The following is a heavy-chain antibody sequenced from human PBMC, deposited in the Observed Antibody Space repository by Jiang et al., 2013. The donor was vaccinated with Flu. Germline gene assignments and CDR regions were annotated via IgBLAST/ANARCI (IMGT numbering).Heavy chain of an antibody. CDR3: ARDLVGYCDADCSSY. V-gene: IGHV4-59*01. CDR2: IHYSGAA. Sequence: LLKPSETLSLTCTVSGDSIRNYYWTWIRQPPGKGLEWIGYIHYSGAANYSPSLKSRVTISVDTSKNQFSLRLSSVTAADTAVYYCARDLVGYCDADCSSYWGQGTLVTVSS. J-gene: IGHJ4*02. CDR1: GDSIRNYY. D-gene: IGHD2-21*02.